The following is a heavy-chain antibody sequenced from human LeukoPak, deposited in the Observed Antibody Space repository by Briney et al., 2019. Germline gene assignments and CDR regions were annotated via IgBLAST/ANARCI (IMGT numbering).Heavy chain of an antibody. CDR3: AAQWDGGTGAFDI. CDR2: IYSGRGT. V-gene: IGHV3-66*01. D-gene: IGHD1-26*01. Sequence: GGSLRLSCAASGFIVSSNYMSWVRQAPGKGLEWVSVIYSGRGTNYADSVKGRFTISRDNSKNTLYLQMNSLRAEDTAVYYCAAQWDGGTGAFDIWGQGTMVTVSS. J-gene: IGHJ3*02. CDR1: GFIVSSNY.